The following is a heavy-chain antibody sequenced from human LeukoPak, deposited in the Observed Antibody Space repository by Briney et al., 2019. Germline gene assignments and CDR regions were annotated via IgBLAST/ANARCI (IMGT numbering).Heavy chain of an antibody. Sequence: SETLSLTCTVSGGSISSYYWSWIRQPPGKGLEWIGYIYYSGSTNYNPSLKSRVTISVDTSKNQFSLKLSSVTAADTAVYYCARTDRNWYFDLWGRGTLVTVSP. D-gene: IGHD3-22*01. V-gene: IGHV4-59*08. J-gene: IGHJ2*01. CDR2: IYYSGST. CDR3: ARTDRNWYFDL. CDR1: GGSISSYY.